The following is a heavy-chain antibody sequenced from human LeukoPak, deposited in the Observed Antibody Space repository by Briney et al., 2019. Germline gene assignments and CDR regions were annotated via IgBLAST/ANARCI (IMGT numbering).Heavy chain of an antibody. CDR2: INAGNGNT. D-gene: IGHD3-10*01. Sequence: ASVNVSCKASGYTFTSYAMHWVRQAPGQRLEWMGWINAGNGNTKYSQKFQGRVTITRDTSASTAYMELSSLRSEDTAVYYCARDTMVRGVIITGGFDYWGQGTLVTVSS. J-gene: IGHJ4*02. CDR1: GYTFTSYA. CDR3: ARDTMVRGVIITGGFDY. V-gene: IGHV1-3*01.